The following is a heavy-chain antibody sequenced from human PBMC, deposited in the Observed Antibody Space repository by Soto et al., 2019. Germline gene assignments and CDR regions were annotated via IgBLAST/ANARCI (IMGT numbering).Heavy chain of an antibody. J-gene: IGHJ6*02. D-gene: IGHD2-15*01. CDR2: IYSGGST. Sequence: GGSLRLSCAASGFTVSSNYMSWVRQAPGKGLEWVSIIYSGGSTYYADSVKGRFTISRDNSKSTLYLQMNSQRADDTAAYYCARVEGPVDYYYYYGMDVWGQGTTVTVSS. CDR3: ARVEGPVDYYYYYGMDV. CDR1: GFTVSSNY. V-gene: IGHV3-53*01.